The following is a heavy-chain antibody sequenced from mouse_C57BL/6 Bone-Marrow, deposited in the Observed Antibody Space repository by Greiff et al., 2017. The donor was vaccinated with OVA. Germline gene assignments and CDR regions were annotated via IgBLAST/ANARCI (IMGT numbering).Heavy chain of an antibody. CDR1: GYTFTSYW. V-gene: IGHV1-69*01. D-gene: IGHD1-1*01. Sequence: VQLQQPGAELVMPGASVKLSCKASGYTFTSYWMHWVKQRPGQGLEWIGEIDPSDSYTKYNQKLKGRSTLTVDKSSSTAYMQLSSLTSEDSAVYYCARSGTVVDYWGQGTTLTVSS. CDR3: ARSGTVVDY. J-gene: IGHJ2*01. CDR2: IDPSDSYT.